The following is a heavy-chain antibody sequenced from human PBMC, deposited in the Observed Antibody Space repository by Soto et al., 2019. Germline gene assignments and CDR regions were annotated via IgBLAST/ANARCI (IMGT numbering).Heavy chain of an antibody. CDR3: ARRYGSGSYLGNYYGMDV. D-gene: IGHD3-10*01. CDR2: IYPGHSDT. J-gene: IGHJ6*02. Sequence: GESLKISFKGSGYSFTSYWIGWLRQMPGKGLEWMGIIYPGHSDTRYSPSFQGQVTISADKSISTAYLQWSSLKASDTAMYYCARRYGSGSYLGNYYGMDVWAQGTTVPVSS. CDR1: GYSFTSYW. V-gene: IGHV5-51*01.